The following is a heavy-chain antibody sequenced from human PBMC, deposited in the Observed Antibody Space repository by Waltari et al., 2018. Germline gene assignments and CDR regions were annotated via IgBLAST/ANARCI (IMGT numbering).Heavy chain of an antibody. CDR1: GSSFIHYE. V-gene: IGHV1-8*02. Sequence: QVQLVQSGAEALRPAASVKVSCQASGSSFIHYEITWVPPAAGQGLEGMGWVNPNSGATAYAQRFQGRITMTWDTSISTAYMELSNLRSDDTAVLYCARGRDVFANFDYNWFDPWGQGTLVTVSS. D-gene: IGHD3-3*01. CDR2: VNPNSGAT. CDR3: ARGRDVFANFDYNWFDP. J-gene: IGHJ5*02.